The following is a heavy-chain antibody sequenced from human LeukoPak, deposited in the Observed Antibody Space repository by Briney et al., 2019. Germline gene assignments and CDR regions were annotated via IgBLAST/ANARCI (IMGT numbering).Heavy chain of an antibody. V-gene: IGHV1-8*01. J-gene: IGHJ4*02. D-gene: IGHD3-3*01. Sequence: ASVKVSCKASGGIFSTYAISWVRQAPGQGLEWMGWMNPNSGNTGYAQKFQGRVTITRNTSISTAYMELSSLRSEDTAVYYCARKGADFWSGYFIDYWGQGTLVTVSS. CDR3: ARKGADFWSGYFIDY. CDR1: GGIFSTYA. CDR2: MNPNSGNT.